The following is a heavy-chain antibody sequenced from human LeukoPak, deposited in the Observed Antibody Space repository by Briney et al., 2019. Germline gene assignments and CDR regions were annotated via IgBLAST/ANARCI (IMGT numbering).Heavy chain of an antibody. J-gene: IGHJ4*02. CDR1: GFTISNYS. CDR2: ISSSSSYI. Sequence: GAPLIISSAASGFTISNYSINCLRHAPKERLGIVSSISSSSSYIYYADSVKGRFTISRDNAKNSLYLQMNSLRAEDTAVCYCARAVVRGVADYWGQGTLVTVSS. D-gene: IGHD3-10*01. V-gene: IGHV3-21*01. CDR3: ARAVVRGVADY.